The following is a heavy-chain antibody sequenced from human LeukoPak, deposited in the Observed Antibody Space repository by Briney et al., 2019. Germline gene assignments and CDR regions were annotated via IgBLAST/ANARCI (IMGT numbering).Heavy chain of an antibody. CDR2: IGSSGGGT. Sequence: GGSLRLSCEASRLTFNNYAMHWVRQSSGKGLEWVSGIGSSGGGTYYADSVKGRFTISRDTSKDKVYLQMDSLRAEDTAVYYCARGGDVVGALFDSWGQEILVTVSS. CDR3: ARGGDVVGALFDS. CDR1: RLTFNNYA. D-gene: IGHD1-26*01. J-gene: IGHJ4*02. V-gene: IGHV3-23*01.